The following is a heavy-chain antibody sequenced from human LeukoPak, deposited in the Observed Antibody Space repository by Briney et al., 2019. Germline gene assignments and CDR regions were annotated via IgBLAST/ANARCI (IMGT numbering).Heavy chain of an antibody. CDR2: ISWNSGSI. D-gene: IGHD1/OR15-1a*01. Sequence: QAGGSLRLSCAASGFTFDDYAMHWVRQAPGKGLEWVSGISWNSGSIGYADSVKGRFTISRDNAKNSLYLQMNSLRTEDTAVYYCGRIAINANNGMDVWGQGTTVTVSS. J-gene: IGHJ6*02. CDR3: GRIAINANNGMDV. V-gene: IGHV3-9*01. CDR1: GFTFDDYA.